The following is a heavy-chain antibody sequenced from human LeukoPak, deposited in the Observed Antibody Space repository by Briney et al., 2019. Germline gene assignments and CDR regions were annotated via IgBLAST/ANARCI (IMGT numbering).Heavy chain of an antibody. Sequence: GGSLRLSCAASGFTFSNYWINWVRQAPGKGLEWVANINKDGSEKYYVDSVKGRFTISRDNDKNSLYLQMSSLRAEDAAVYYCGYSSGWLFDYWGQGALVTVSS. CDR2: INKDGSEK. V-gene: IGHV3-7*01. J-gene: IGHJ4*02. CDR1: GFTFSNYW. D-gene: IGHD6-19*01. CDR3: GYSSGWLFDY.